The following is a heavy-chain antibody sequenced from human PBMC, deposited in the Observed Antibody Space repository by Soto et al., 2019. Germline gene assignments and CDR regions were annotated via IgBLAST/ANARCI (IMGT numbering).Heavy chain of an antibody. CDR2: ISYDGSNK. CDR3: ARGSVYAYYYYGMDV. Sequence: GGSLRLSCGASGFTFSSYAMHWVRQAPGKGLEWVAVISYDGSNKYYADSVKGRFTISRDNSKNTLYLQMNSLRAEDTAVYYCARGSVYAYYYYGMDVWGQGTTVSVSS. CDR1: GFTFSSYA. J-gene: IGHJ6*02. D-gene: IGHD4-17*01. V-gene: IGHV3-30-3*01.